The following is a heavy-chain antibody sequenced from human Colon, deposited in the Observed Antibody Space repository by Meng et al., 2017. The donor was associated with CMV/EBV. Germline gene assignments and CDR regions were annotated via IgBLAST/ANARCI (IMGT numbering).Heavy chain of an antibody. D-gene: IGHD2-2*02. CDR1: GYTLTELS. Sequence: ASVKVSCKVSGYTLTELSMHWVRQAPGKGLEWMGGFDPEDGETIYAQKFQGRVTMTEDTSTDTAYMELSSLRSEDTAMYYCATRPIYCSSTSCYSGGHYYYYYGMDVWGQGTTVTVSS. CDR2: FDPEDGET. CDR3: ATRPIYCSSTSCYSGGHYYYYYGMDV. V-gene: IGHV1-24*01. J-gene: IGHJ6*02.